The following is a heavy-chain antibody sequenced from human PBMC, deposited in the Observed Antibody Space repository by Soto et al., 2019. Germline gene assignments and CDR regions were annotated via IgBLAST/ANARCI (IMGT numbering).Heavy chain of an antibody. CDR1: GFTFSSYG. J-gene: IGHJ4*02. CDR3: ARADSSGCLDY. V-gene: IGHV3-33*01. CDR2: IWYDGSNK. D-gene: IGHD3-22*01. Sequence: QVQLVESGGGVVQPGRSLRLSCAASGFTFSSYGMHWVRQAPGKGLEWVAVIWYDGSNKYYADSVKGRFTSSRDNSKNTLYLQMNSLRAEDTAVYYCARADSSGCLDYWGQGTLVTVSS.